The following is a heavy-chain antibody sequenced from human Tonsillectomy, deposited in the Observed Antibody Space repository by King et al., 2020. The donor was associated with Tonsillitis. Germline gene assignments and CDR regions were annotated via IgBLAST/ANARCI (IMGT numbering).Heavy chain of an antibody. CDR3: ARELGGDYGGYHRAGDYWYFDP. CDR1: GGSISSYY. Sequence: QLQESGPGLVKPSETLSLTCTVSGGSISSYYWSWIRQPPGKGLEWIGYIYYSGSTNYNPSLKSRVTISVDTSKNQFSLKLSSVTAADTAVYYCARELGGDYGGYHRAGDYWYFDPWGRGTLGTVSP. V-gene: IGHV4-59*01. CDR2: IYYSGST. J-gene: IGHJ2*01. D-gene: IGHD4-17*01.